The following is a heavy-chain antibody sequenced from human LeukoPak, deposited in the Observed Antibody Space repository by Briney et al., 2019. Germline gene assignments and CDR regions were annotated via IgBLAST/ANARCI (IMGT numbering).Heavy chain of an antibody. D-gene: IGHD3-3*01. CDR3: ARVGYDFWSGSKDYYYMDV. CDR2: IYSGGTT. J-gene: IGHJ6*03. V-gene: IGHV3-66*01. CDR1: GFTVSNSY. Sequence: GGSLRLSCAASGFTVSNSYMSWVRQAPGKGLEWVSLIYSGGTTYYADSVKGRFTISRDNSKNTLYLQMNSLRAEDTAVYYCARVGYDFWSGSKDYYYMDVWGKGTTVTVSS.